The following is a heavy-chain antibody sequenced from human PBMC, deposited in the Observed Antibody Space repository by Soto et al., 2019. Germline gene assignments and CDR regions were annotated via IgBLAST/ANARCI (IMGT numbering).Heavy chain of an antibody. V-gene: IGHV4-34*01. J-gene: IGHJ5*02. CDR3: ARGPGIEVAGTRTGWFDP. D-gene: IGHD6-19*01. CDR1: GGSFSGYY. CDR2: INHSGST. Sequence: QVQLQQWGAGLLKPSETLSLTCAVYGGSFSGYYWSWIRQPPGKGLEWMGEINHSGSTNYNPSLKSRVTISVDTSKNQFSLKLSSVTAADTAVYYCARGPGIEVAGTRTGWFDPWGQGTLVTVSS.